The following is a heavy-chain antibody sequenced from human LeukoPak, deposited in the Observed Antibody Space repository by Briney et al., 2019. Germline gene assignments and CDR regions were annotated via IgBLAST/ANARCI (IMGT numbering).Heavy chain of an antibody. D-gene: IGHD6-13*01. Sequence: GGSLKLSFEASGLTSGSYGLHWVGQAPGKGLGGGAVISYDGSNKYYADSVKGRFTISRDNSKNTLYLQMNSLRAEDTAVYYCAYITLAAAAIFDYWGQGTLVTVSS. V-gene: IGHV3-30*03. CDR2: ISYDGSNK. J-gene: IGHJ4*02. CDR3: AYITLAAAAIFDY. CDR1: GLTSGSYG.